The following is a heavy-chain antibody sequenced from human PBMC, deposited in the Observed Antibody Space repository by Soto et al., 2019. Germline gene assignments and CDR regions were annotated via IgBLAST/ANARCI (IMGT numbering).Heavy chain of an antibody. D-gene: IGHD1-1*01. Sequence: SVKVSCKASGGTFSSYAISWVRQAPGQGLEWMGGIIPIFGTASYAQKFQGRVTITADESTSTAYMELSSLRSEDTAVYYCARKGTYYYYGMDVWGQGTTVTVSS. CDR3: ARKGTYYYYGMDV. J-gene: IGHJ6*02. V-gene: IGHV1-69*13. CDR2: IIPIFGTA. CDR1: GGTFSSYA.